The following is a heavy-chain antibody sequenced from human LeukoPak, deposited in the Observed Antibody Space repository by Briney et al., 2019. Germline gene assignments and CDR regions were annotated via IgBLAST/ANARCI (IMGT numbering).Heavy chain of an antibody. CDR1: GGSISSGGYY. V-gene: IGHV4-31*03. Sequence: SGTLSPTCTVSGGSISSGGYYWSWIRQHPGKGLEWIGYIYYSGSTYYNPSLKSRVTISVDTSKNQFSLKLSSVTAADTAVYYCARERIGGVIVLNAFDIWGQGTMVTVSS. D-gene: IGHD3-16*02. CDR3: ARERIGGVIVLNAFDI. CDR2: IYYSGST. J-gene: IGHJ3*02.